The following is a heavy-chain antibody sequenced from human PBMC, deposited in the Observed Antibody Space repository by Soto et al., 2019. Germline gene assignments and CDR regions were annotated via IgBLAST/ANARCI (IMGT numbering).Heavy chain of an antibody. CDR2: ISAYNGNT. V-gene: IGHV1-18*04. J-gene: IGHJ4*02. CDR3: ARIHSFGWEPSGDYYFDY. CDR1: CYTFTSYG. Sequence: SVKVSFKASCYTFTSYGISWVRQAPGQGLEWMGWISAYNGNTNYAQKLQGRVTMTTDTSTSTAYMELTRLRSDDTAVYYCARIHSFGWEPSGDYYFDYWGQGTLVTVYS. D-gene: IGHD1-26*01.